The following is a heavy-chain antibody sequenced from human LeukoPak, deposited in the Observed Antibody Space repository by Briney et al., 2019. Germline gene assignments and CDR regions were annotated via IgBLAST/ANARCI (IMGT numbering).Heavy chain of an antibody. CDR1: AYTFTDYY. D-gene: IGHD3-22*01. Sequence: ASVTVSCTASAYTFTDYYMHWVRQAPGQGPEWMGWINPKSGGTEYAQKFQGWVTMTRDTSISTAYMELTRLTSDDTAVYYCARGRPITMVVVIESYGMDVWGQGTTVTVS. J-gene: IGHJ6*02. CDR3: ARGRPITMVVVIESYGMDV. V-gene: IGHV1-2*04. CDR2: INPKSGGT.